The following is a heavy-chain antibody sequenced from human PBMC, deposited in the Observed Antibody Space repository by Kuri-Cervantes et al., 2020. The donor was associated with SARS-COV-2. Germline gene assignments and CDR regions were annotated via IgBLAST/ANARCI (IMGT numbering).Heavy chain of an antibody. Sequence: GGSLRLSCAASGFTFSSYAMSWVRQAPGKGLEWVSAISGSGGSTYYADSVKGRFTISRDNSKSTLYLQMNSLRAEDTAVYYCARDSGYYDSSGYWWNYYGMDVWGQGTTVTVSS. CDR2: ISGSGGST. CDR1: GFTFSSYA. V-gene: IGHV3-23*01. J-gene: IGHJ6*02. D-gene: IGHD3-22*01. CDR3: ARDSGYYDSSGYWWNYYGMDV.